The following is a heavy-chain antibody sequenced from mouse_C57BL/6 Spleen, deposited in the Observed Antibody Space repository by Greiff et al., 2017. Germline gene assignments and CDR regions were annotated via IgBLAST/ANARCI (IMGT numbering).Heavy chain of an antibody. V-gene: IGHV1-82*01. CDR1: GYAFSSSW. D-gene: IGHD2-5*01. CDR3: ASYYSNLYWYFDV. CDR2: IYPGDGDT. J-gene: IGHJ1*03. Sequence: VQLQESGPELVKPGASVKISCKASGYAFSSSWMNWVKQRPGKGLEWIGRIYPGDGDTNYNGKFKGKATLTADKSSSTAYMQLSSLTSEDSAVYFCASYYSNLYWYFDVWGTGTTVTVSS.